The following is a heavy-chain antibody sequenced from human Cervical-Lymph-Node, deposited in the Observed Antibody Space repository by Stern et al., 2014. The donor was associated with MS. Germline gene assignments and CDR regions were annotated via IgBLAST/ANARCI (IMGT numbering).Heavy chain of an antibody. D-gene: IGHD6-19*01. CDR1: GFTFSSYA. CDR3: AKDRPLSPGDIAVAGTGDY. Sequence: EVQLVESGGGLVQPGGSLRLSCAASGFTFSSYAMSWVRQAPGKGLEWVSAIRGSGGSTYYADSVKGRFTISRDNSKNTLYLQMNSLRAEDTAVYYCAKDRPLSPGDIAVAGTGDYWGQGTLVTVSS. CDR2: IRGSGGST. V-gene: IGHV3-23*04. J-gene: IGHJ4*02.